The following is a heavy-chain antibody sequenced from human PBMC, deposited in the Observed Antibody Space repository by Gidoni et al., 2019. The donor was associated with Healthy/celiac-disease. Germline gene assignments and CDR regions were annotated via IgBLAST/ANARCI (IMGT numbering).Heavy chain of an antibody. CDR3: ARYSSSWYTIGY. V-gene: IGHV1-2*06. CDR2: INPNSGGT. CDR1: GYTFTGYY. J-gene: IGHJ4*02. D-gene: IGHD6-13*01. Sequence: QSGAEVKKPGASVKVSCKASGYTFTGYYMHWVRQAPGQGLEWMGRINPNSGGTTYAQKFQGRVTMTRDTSISTAYMELSRLRSDDTAVYYCARYSSSWYTIGYWGQGTLVTVSS.